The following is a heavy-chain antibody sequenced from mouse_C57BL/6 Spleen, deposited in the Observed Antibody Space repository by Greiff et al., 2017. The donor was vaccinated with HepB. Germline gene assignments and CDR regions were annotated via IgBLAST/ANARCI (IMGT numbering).Heavy chain of an antibody. CDR3: TLYGSSYEWYFDV. CDR2: IDPENGDT. V-gene: IGHV14-4*01. D-gene: IGHD1-1*01. CDR1: GFNIKDDY. Sequence: VQLQQSGAELVRPGASVKLSCTASGFNIKDDYMHWVKQRPEQGLEWIGWIDPENGDTEYASKFQGKATITADTSSNTAYLQRSSLTSEDTAVYDCTLYGSSYEWYFDVWGTGTTGTVS. J-gene: IGHJ1*03.